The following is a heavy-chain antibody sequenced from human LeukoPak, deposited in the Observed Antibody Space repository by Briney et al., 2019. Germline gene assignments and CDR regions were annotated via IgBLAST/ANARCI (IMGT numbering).Heavy chain of an antibody. Sequence: PSQTLSLTCTVSGGSISSGNYYWSWIRQPPGKGLEWIGYIFYLGSTYYNPSLKSRVSISVNTFKNPFSLKLTAVTAADTAVYYCARKYPDHWFDPWGQGTLVTVSS. J-gene: IGHJ5*02. CDR1: GGSISSGNYY. CDR3: ARKYPDHWFDP. D-gene: IGHD6-6*01. CDR2: IFYLGST. V-gene: IGHV4-30-4*01.